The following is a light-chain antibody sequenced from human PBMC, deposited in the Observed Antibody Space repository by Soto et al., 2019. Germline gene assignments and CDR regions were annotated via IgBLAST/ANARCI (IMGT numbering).Light chain of an antibody. Sequence: DIQMTQSPSTLSASVGDRVTITCRATQSISNWLAWYQQKPGKAPSLVIYEASTLLSGVPSRFSGSGSGTEFTLTISGLQPDDFATYYCQQGWTFGQGTKVDIK. J-gene: IGKJ1*01. CDR2: EAS. V-gene: IGKV1-5*01. CDR3: QQGWT. CDR1: QSISNW.